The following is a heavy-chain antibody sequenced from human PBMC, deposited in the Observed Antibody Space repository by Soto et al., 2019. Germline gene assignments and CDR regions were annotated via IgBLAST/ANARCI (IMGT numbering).Heavy chain of an antibody. J-gene: IGHJ6*02. CDR3: ARDSIVVVPAAIEEGFRYYYYGMDV. CDR2: ISYDGSNK. D-gene: IGHD2-2*01. CDR1: GFTFSSYA. Sequence: GGSLRLSCAASGFTFSSYAMHWVRQAPGKGLEWVAVISYDGSNKYYADSVKGRFTISRDNSKNTLYLQMNSLRAEDTAVYYCARDSIVVVPAAIEEGFRYYYYGMDVWGQGTTVTVSS. V-gene: IGHV3-30-3*01.